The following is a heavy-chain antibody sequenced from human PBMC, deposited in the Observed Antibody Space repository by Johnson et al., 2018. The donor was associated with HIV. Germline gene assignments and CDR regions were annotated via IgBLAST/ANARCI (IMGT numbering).Heavy chain of an antibody. J-gene: IGHJ3*02. Sequence: VQLVESGGGLVQPGGSLRLSCAASGFTFSSYGMHWVRQAPGKGLEWVAFIRYDGSNKYYADSVKGRFTISRDNSKNTLYLQMNSLRAEDTAVYYCAKDHPVVAERTGAFDIWGQGTMVTVSS. CDR2: IRYDGSNK. D-gene: IGHD2-15*01. CDR3: AKDHPVVAERTGAFDI. CDR1: GFTFSSYG. V-gene: IGHV3-30*02.